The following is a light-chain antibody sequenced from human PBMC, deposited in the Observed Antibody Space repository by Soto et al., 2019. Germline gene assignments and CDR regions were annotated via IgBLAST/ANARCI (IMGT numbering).Light chain of an antibody. J-gene: IGLJ1*01. V-gene: IGLV2-14*01. CDR2: GVT. Sequence: QSALTQPASVSGSPGQSITITCTGTSSDIGGYDYVSWYQHHPGKAPKVIIYGVTKRPSGVSHRFSGSKSANTASLTISGLKAEDEADYYCTSYASSSTHVFGTGTKLTVL. CDR3: TSYASSSTHV. CDR1: SSDIGGYDY.